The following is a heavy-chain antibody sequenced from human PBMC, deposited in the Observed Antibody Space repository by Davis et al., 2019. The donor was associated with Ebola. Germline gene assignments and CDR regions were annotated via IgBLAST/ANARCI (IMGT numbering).Heavy chain of an antibody. D-gene: IGHD3-22*01. CDR2: INAGNGHT. J-gene: IGHJ3*02. CDR3: ARSITMIVVAYFDI. CDR1: GYIFTRYT. V-gene: IGHV1-3*01. Sequence: AASVKVSCKAYGYIFTRYTIHWVRQGPGQRLEWMGWINAGNGHTEYSQRLQGRVTVTTDTSTSTAYIELRSLRSDDTAVYYCARSITMIVVAYFDIWGQGTMVTVSS.